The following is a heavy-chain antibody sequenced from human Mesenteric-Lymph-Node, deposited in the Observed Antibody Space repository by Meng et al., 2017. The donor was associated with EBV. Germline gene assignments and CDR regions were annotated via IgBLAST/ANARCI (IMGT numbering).Heavy chain of an antibody. J-gene: IGHJ4*02. CDR2: TYYRSKWYN. CDR1: GDSVSSNSAA. D-gene: IGHD1-7*01. V-gene: IGHV6-1*01. CDR3: ASSRPLAGNWNYHY. Sequence: QVQLQQSGPGLVKPSQTLSHTCAISGDSVSSNSAAWNWIRQSPSRGLEWLGRTYYRSKWYNDYAVSVKSRITINPDTSKNQFSLQLNSVTPEDTAVYYCASSRPLAGNWNYHYWGQGTLVTVSS.